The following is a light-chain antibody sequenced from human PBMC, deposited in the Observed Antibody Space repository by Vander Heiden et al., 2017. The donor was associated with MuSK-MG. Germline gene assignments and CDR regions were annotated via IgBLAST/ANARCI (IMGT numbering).Light chain of an antibody. CDR3: CSYAGSSTFLYV. CDR2: EVS. V-gene: IGLV2-23*02. Sequence: QSALTQPASVSGSPGQSITISCTGTSSDVGSYNLVSWYQQHPGKAPKLMIYEVSKRPSGVSNRFSGSKSGNTDSLTISGLQAEDEADYYCCSYAGSSTFLYVFGTGTTVTVL. CDR1: SSDVGSYNL. J-gene: IGLJ1*01.